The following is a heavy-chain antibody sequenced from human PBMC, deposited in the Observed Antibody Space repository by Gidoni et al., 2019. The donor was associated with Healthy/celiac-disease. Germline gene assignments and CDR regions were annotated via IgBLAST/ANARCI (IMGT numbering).Heavy chain of an antibody. V-gene: IGHV3-9*01. D-gene: IGHD6-6*01. Sequence: EVQLVESGGGLVQPGRSLRLSCAASGFTFDAYAMHWVRQAPGKGLEWVSGISWNSGSIGDADSVKGRFTIARDNAKNSLYLQMNSLRAEDTALYYCAKDRRYSSSSGAFDPWGQGTLVTVSS. J-gene: IGHJ5*02. CDR3: AKDRRYSSSSGAFDP. CDR2: ISWNSGSI. CDR1: GFTFDAYA.